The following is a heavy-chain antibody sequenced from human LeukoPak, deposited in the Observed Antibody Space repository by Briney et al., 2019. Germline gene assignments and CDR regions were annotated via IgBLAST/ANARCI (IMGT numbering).Heavy chain of an antibody. D-gene: IGHD6-13*01. J-gene: IGHJ6*03. Sequence: SVKVSCKAAGGTFRSYAISGVRQAPGQGLEWMGRIIPIFGTENYAQKFQGGVTITTDESTSTAYMELSSLRSEDTAVYYCARTGAAAGTWGPYYMDVWGKGTTVTASS. CDR1: GGTFRSYA. CDR3: ARTGAAAGTWGPYYMDV. CDR2: IIPIFGTE. V-gene: IGHV1-69*05.